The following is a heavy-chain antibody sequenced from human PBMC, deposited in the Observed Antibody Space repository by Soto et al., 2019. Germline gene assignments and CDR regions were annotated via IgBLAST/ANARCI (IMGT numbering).Heavy chain of an antibody. Sequence: GSLRLSCVSSGFSFSAFSMNWVRQAPGKGLEWVSSISSSSSYIYYADSVKGRFTISRDNAKNSLYLQMNSLRAEGTAVYYCARDYCSSTSCYQYYYYYGMDVWGQGTTVTVSS. CDR1: GFSFSAFS. V-gene: IGHV3-21*01. D-gene: IGHD2-2*01. CDR2: ISSSSSYI. CDR3: ARDYCSSTSCYQYYYYYGMDV. J-gene: IGHJ6*02.